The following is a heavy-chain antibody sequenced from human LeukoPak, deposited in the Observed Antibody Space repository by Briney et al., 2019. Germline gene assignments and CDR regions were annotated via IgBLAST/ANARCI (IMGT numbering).Heavy chain of an antibody. Sequence: ASVKVSCKASGYTFTSYGISWVRQAPGQGLEWMGWISAYNGNTNYAQKLQGKVTVTTDTSTSTAYMELRSLRSDDTAVYYCARGTYYYDSSGYFNWFDPWGQGTLVTVSS. J-gene: IGHJ5*02. CDR1: GYTFTSYG. CDR2: ISAYNGNT. D-gene: IGHD3-22*01. V-gene: IGHV1-18*01. CDR3: ARGTYYYDSSGYFNWFDP.